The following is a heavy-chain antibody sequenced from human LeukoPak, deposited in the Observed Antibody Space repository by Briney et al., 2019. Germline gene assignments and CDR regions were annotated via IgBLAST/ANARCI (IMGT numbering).Heavy chain of an antibody. CDR3: ATHPGGLQSGFDD. CDR2: IYPGDSDT. CDR1: GYSFTSYW. J-gene: IGHJ4*02. D-gene: IGHD5-24*01. Sequence: GESLKISCKGSGYSFTSYWIGWVRQMPGKGLEWMGIIYPGDSDTRYSPSFQGQVTISVDRSSSTAYIQWSRLKASDTAMYYCATHPGGLQSGFDDWGQGTLVTVSS. V-gene: IGHV5-51*01.